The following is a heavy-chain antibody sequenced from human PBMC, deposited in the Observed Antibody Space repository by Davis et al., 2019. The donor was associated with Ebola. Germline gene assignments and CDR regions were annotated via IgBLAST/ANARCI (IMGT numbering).Heavy chain of an antibody. CDR3: VRGRGTTDGIDV. D-gene: IGHD1-7*01. CDR2: VSHDGSNK. CDR1: GFTFSFHA. J-gene: IGHJ6*02. Sequence: GGSLRLSCAASGFTFSFHAMPWVRQAPGGGLEWVAAVSHDGSNKHYADSVKGRFTISRDNAKNSLYLQMNSPRAEDTAVYYCVRGRGTTDGIDVWGQGTTVSVSS. V-gene: IGHV3-30-3*01.